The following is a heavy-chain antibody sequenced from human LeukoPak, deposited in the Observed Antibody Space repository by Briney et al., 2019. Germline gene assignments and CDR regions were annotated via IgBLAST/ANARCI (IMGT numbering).Heavy chain of an antibody. CDR3: AKVGDAATLHFDY. J-gene: IGHJ4*02. CDR2: IYYSGTT. V-gene: IGHV4-30-4*01. CDR1: SVSISSGDYY. D-gene: IGHD3-16*01. Sequence: SQTLSLTCTVSSVSISSGDYYWRWIRQPPGKGLEWIGYIYYSGTTYYNPSLKSRVTISLDTSKNQFSLKLSSVTAADTAVYYCAKVGDAATLHFDYWGQGTLVTVSS.